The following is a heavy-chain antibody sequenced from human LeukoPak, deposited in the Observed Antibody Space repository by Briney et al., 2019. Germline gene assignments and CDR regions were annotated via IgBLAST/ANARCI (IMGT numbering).Heavy chain of an antibody. CDR2: IYYSGST. Sequence: SETLSLTCTVSGDSMSSYYWSWIRQPPGKGLEWIGYIYYSGSTKYNPSLKSRVTISVDTSKNQFSLKLSSVTAADTAVYFCASRRTTWGFFDSWGQGTLVTVSS. J-gene: IGHJ4*02. CDR3: ASRRTTWGFFDS. CDR1: GDSMSSYY. V-gene: IGHV4-59*08. D-gene: IGHD4-17*01.